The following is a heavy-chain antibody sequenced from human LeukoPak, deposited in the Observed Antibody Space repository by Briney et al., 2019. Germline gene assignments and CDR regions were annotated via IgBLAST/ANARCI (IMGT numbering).Heavy chain of an antibody. V-gene: IGHV4-39*01. J-gene: IGHJ5*01. Sequence: SETLSLTCTVSGGSISTNNRYWGWIRQSPGKGLEWIGGMSYSGSTSYNPSLKSRVTIAVDTSKNQFPLKLTSVTATDTALYYCARHAGSAYSNWFDSWGQGTLVTVSS. D-gene: IGHD5-18*01. CDR1: GGSISTNNRY. CDR3: ARHAGSAYSNWFDS. CDR2: MSYSGST.